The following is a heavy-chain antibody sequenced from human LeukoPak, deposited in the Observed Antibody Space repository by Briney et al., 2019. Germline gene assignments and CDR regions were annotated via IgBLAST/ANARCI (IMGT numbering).Heavy chain of an antibody. J-gene: IGHJ5*01. CDR2: FYYSGST. V-gene: IGHV4-59*08. D-gene: IGHD3-3*01. CDR3: ARLAYDFWSGRIQWFDS. CDR1: GGSISSYY. Sequence: PSETLSLTCTVSGGSISSYYWSWIRQPPGKGLEWIGYFYYSGSTNYNPSLKSRVTISVDTSKDQFSLKLSSVTAADTAVYYCARLAYDFWSGRIQWFDSWGQGTLVTVSS.